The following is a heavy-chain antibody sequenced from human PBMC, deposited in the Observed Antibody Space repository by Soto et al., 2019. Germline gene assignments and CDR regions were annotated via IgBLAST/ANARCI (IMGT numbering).Heavy chain of an antibody. D-gene: IGHD3-22*01. V-gene: IGHV4-59*01. Sequence: QVQLQESGPGLVKPSETLSLTCAVSGGSIRSYYWSWIRQSPGKGLEWIGYIFYSGSTNYNPSLKSRVTISVDTSKNQFSLKLSSVTAADTAVYYCARDGYYYDSSGYQRVYYFDYWGQGTLVTVSS. CDR1: GGSIRSYY. CDR3: ARDGYYYDSSGYQRVYYFDY. J-gene: IGHJ4*02. CDR2: IFYSGST.